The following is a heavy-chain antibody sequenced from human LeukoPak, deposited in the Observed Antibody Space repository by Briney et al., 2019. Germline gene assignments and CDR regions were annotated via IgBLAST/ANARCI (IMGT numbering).Heavy chain of an antibody. J-gene: IGHJ6*03. CDR2: INHSGST. Sequence: SETLSLTCAVYGGSFSGYYWSWIRQPPGKGLEWIGEINHSGSTNYNPSLKSRVTISVDTSKNQFSLKLSSVTAADTAVYYCARGVGGYCSGGSCYSSLYYYMDVWGKGTTVTISS. CDR3: ARGVGGYCSGGSCYSSLYYYMDV. V-gene: IGHV4-34*01. CDR1: GGSFSGYY. D-gene: IGHD2-15*01.